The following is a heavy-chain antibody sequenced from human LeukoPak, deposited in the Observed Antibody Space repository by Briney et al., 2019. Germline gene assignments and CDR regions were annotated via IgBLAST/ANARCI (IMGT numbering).Heavy chain of an antibody. J-gene: IGHJ3*02. D-gene: IGHD4-17*01. V-gene: IGHV4-59*11. CDR2: ISYIGTT. Sequence: PSVTLSLTCAVSGDSFSSHYWTWIRQPPGRGLEWIGYISYIGTTNYNPSLKSRVTISIDTSKNQFSLKLSSVTTADTAVYYCARDLVTVTKGFDIWGLGTMVSVSS. CDR1: GDSFSSHY. CDR3: ARDLVTVTKGFDI.